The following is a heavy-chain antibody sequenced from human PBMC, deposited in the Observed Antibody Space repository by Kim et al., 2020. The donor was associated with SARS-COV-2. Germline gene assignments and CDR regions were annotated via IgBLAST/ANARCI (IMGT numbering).Heavy chain of an antibody. Sequence: ASVKVSCKASGYTFTSYAMNWVRQAPGQGLEWMGWINTNTGNPTYAHGFTGRFVFSLDTSVSTAYLQISSLKAEDTAVYFCARDLGLSDTDAFDIWGQGTMVTVSS. CDR2: INTNTGNP. CDR1: GYTFTSYA. D-gene: IGHD3-9*01. V-gene: IGHV7-4-1*02. J-gene: IGHJ3*02. CDR3: ARDLGLSDTDAFDI.